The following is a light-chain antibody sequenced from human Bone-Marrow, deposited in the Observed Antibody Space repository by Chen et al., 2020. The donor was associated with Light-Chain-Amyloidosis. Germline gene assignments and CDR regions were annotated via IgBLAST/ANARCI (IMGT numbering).Light chain of an antibody. CDR1: SSDVGGDNH. J-gene: IGLJ1*01. CDR2: EVT. CDR3: SSYTITNTLV. V-gene: IGLV2-14*01. Sequence: QSSLTQPASVSGSPGQSFTISCTGTSSDVGGDNHVSWYQQHPDKAPKLMIYEVTNRPSGVPDRFSGSKSDNTASLTISGLQTEDEADYFCSSYTITNTLVFGSGTRVTVL.